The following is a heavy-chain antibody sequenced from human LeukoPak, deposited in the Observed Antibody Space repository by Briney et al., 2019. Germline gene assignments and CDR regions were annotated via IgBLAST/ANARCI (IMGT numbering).Heavy chain of an antibody. CDR1: GFTFSSYS. CDR2: ISSSSSYI. CDR3: ARSVDIVATILPPFDY. J-gene: IGHJ4*02. D-gene: IGHD5-12*01. V-gene: IGHV3-21*01. Sequence: GGSLRLSCAASGFTFSSYSMNWVRQAPGKGLEWVSSISSSSSYIYYADSVKGRFTISRDNAKNSLYLQMNSLRAEDTAVYYCARSVDIVATILPPFDYWGQGTLVTVSS.